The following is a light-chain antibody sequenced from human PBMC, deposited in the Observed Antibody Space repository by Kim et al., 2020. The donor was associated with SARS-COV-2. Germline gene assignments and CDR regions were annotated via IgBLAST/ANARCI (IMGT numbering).Light chain of an antibody. CDR3: QVSDSGSDHVV. V-gene: IGLV3-21*04. J-gene: IGLJ2*01. CDR1: NIGSQN. Sequence: SYELTQPPSVSVAPGKTASITCGGNNIGSQNVHWYQQKSGQAPVLVIYYVSDRPSGIPERFSGSNSGNTATLTISRVEAGDEADYYCQVSDSGSDHVVFGGGTKLTVL. CDR2: YVS.